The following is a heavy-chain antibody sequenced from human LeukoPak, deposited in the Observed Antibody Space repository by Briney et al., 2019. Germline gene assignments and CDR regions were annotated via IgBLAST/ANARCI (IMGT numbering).Heavy chain of an antibody. Sequence: GGSLRLSCAASGFTFTIFGLNWVRQAPGKEPEWVSYIDARSGITYYADSVQGRFTISRDNAKESVFLQMNSLGVDDTAVYYCARTYDFGRGPPGDAFDNWGPGTWVTVSS. D-gene: IGHD3-3*01. V-gene: IGHV3-48*01. J-gene: IGHJ3*02. CDR2: IDARSGIT. CDR1: GFTFTIFG. CDR3: ARTYDFGRGPPGDAFDN.